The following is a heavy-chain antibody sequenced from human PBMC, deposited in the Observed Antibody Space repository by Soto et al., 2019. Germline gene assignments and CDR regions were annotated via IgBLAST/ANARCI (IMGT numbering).Heavy chain of an antibody. J-gene: IGHJ5*02. V-gene: IGHV4-39*01. CDR2: IYYRGTT. CDR3: ARLKGAFTITTYNWFDP. D-gene: IGHD3-22*01. Sequence: SETLSLTCTVSGDAIDTSRHYWGWIRQRPGKGLEWIGSIYYRGTTYYNPSLKSRVTISADTSKNQFSLKLSSVTAADTAVYYCARLKGAFTITTYNWFDPWGQGTLVTVSS. CDR1: GDAIDTSRHY.